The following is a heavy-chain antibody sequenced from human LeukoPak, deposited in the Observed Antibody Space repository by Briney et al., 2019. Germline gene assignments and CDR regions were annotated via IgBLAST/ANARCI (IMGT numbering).Heavy chain of an antibody. CDR2: INTNTGNP. CDR1: GYTFTSYA. CDR3: ARDYGPRSYWYFDL. V-gene: IGHV7-4-1*02. Sequence: ASVTVSCKASGYTFTSYAMNWVRQAPGQGLEWMGWINTNTGNPTYAQGFTGRFVFSLDTSVSTAYLQISSLKAEGTAVYYCARDYGPRSYWYFDLWGRGTLVTVSS. J-gene: IGHJ2*01. D-gene: IGHD3-10*01.